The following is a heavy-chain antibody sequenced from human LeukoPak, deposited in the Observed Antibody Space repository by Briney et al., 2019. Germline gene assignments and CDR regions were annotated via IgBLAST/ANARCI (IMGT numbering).Heavy chain of an antibody. J-gene: IGHJ5*02. V-gene: IGHV3-7*01. Sequence: GGSLRLSCAASGFTFSGYWMSWVRQAPGHGLEWVANIKPDGSDKAYVDSVKGRFTISRDNTKNSLYLQMSSLRAEDTAVYYCARAMTWGEGTLVSVSS. CDR1: GFTFSGYW. CDR3: ARAMT. CDR2: IKPDGSDK.